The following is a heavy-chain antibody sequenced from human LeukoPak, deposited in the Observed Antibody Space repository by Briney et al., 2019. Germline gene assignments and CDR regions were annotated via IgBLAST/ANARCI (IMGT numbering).Heavy chain of an antibody. CDR3: ARAGYSSSLALDV. CDR1: GFTVSSNS. CDR2: ISSSSSYI. V-gene: IGHV3-21*01. Sequence: GGSLRLSCTVSGFTVSSNSMTWVRQAPGKGLEWVSSISSSSSYIYYADSVKGRFTISRDNAKNSLYLQMNSLRAEDTAVYYCARAGYSSSLALDVWGKGTTVTVSS. D-gene: IGHD6-13*01. J-gene: IGHJ6*04.